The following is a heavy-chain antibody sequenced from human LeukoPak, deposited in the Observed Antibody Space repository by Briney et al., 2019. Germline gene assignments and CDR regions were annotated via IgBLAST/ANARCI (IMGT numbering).Heavy chain of an antibody. D-gene: IGHD3-22*01. J-gene: IGHJ2*01. V-gene: IGHV4-39*01. CDR1: GGSISSSSYY. CDR2: IYYSGST. CDR3: ARNRAVRYYDNSGYSSYRDWYFDL. Sequence: PSETLSLTCTVSGGSISSSSYYWGWIRQPPGKGLEWIGSIYYSGSTYYNPSLKSRVTISVDTSKNQFSLKLSSVTAADTAVYYCARNRAVRYYDNSGYSSYRDWYFDLWGRGTLVTVSS.